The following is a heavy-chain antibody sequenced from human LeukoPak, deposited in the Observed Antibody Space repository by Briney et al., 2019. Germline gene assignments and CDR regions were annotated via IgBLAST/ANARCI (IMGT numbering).Heavy chain of an antibody. J-gene: IGHJ2*01. V-gene: IGHV3-48*01. CDR2: INSIGNNI. Sequence: GGSLRLSCAASGFSFSSYSMNWVRQAPGKGLEFISYINSIGNNIYYADSVKGRFTISRDNAKNSLYLQMNSLRAEDTALYYCAKGVVVVTAGYFDLWGRGTLVTVSS. CDR1: GFSFSSYS. D-gene: IGHD2-15*01. CDR3: AKGVVVVTAGYFDL.